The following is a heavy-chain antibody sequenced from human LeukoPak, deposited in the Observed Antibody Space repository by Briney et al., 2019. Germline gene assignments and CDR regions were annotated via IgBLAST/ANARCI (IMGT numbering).Heavy chain of an antibody. Sequence: GGSLRLSCAASGFTFSSYEMNWVRQAPGKGLEWVSYISSSGSTIYYADSVKGRFTISRDNAKNSLYLQMNSLRAGDTAVYYCARDGEPTLFDYWGQRTLVTVSS. J-gene: IGHJ4*02. CDR1: GFTFSSYE. D-gene: IGHD1-14*01. CDR2: ISSSGSTI. V-gene: IGHV3-48*03. CDR3: ARDGEPTLFDY.